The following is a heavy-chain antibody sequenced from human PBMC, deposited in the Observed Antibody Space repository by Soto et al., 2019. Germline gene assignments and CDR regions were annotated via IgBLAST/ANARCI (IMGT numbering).Heavy chain of an antibody. V-gene: IGHV3-23*01. CDR1: GFTFSSYA. Sequence: VSLRLSCAASGFTFSSYAMNWVRQAPGKGPEWVSLISVTGDTYYADSVKGRFTISRDNSKNTLFLQMNSLRAEDTAVYYCAKSLNTATSFDYWGQGTLVTVSS. J-gene: IGHJ4*02. CDR2: ISVTGDT. CDR3: AKSLNTATSFDY.